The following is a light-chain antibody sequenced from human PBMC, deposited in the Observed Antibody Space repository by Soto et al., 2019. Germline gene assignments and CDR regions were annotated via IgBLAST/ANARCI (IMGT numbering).Light chain of an antibody. J-gene: IGKJ5*01. CDR1: QNIRNL. CDR2: DAS. CDR3: QQYNTYST. V-gene: IGKV1-5*01. Sequence: VVYRVPLTCRASQNIRNLLAWYQQKPGKAPKPLIYDASTLKTGVPSRFSGSGSGSEFNFTITGLQPDDFATYFCQQYNTYSTFGQGTRLEI.